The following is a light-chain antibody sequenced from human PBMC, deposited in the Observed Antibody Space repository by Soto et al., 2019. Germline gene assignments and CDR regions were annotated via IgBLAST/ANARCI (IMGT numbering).Light chain of an antibody. J-gene: IGKJ1*01. V-gene: IGKV3-20*01. CDR3: QQHSTSPT. CDR1: QSVSSSY. CDR2: DAS. Sequence: EVVLTQSPGTLSLSPVERATLSCRASQSVSSSYLAWYQQKPGQAPRLLIYDASSRATGIPDRFSGSGSGTDFTLTISRLEPEDIAVYYCQQHSTSPTFGQGTKVDIK.